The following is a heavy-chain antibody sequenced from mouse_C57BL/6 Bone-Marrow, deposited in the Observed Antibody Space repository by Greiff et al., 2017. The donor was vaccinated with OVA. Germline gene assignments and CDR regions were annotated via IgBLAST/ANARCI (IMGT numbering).Heavy chain of an antibody. V-gene: IGHV5-6*01. D-gene: IGHD1-1*01. CDR2: ISSGGSYT. Sequence: EVKVVESGGDLVKPGGSLKLSCAASGFTFSSYCLSLVRQTPDKRLAWVATISSGGSYTYYPDSVKGRFTISRDNAKNTLYLQMSSLKSEDTAMYYCARQRITTVVAPCAMDYWGQGTSVTVSS. J-gene: IGHJ4*01. CDR3: ARQRITTVVAPCAMDY. CDR1: GFTFSSYC.